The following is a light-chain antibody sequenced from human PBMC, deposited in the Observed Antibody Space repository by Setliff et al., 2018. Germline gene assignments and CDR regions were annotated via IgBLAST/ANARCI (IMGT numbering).Light chain of an antibody. V-gene: IGLV1-40*01. Sequence: QSALTQPPSVSGAPGQRVTISCTGSRSNIGAGYGVHWYQQFPGTAPKLLIYNDSNRPSGVPDRFSGSKSGTSASLAITGLQAEDEADYFCQSYDNSLSGSGLFGTGTKV. CDR2: NDS. J-gene: IGLJ1*01. CDR1: RSNIGAGYG. CDR3: QSYDNSLSGSGL.